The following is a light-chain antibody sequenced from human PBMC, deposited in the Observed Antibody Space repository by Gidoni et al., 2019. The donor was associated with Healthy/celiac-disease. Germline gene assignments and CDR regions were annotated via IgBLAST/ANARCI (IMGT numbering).Light chain of an antibody. J-gene: IGLJ1*01. V-gene: IGLV3-1*01. CDR1: KLGDKY. CDR2: QDS. Sequence: TQPPSVSVSPGPTASITCSGDKLGDKYACWYQQKPGQSPVLVIYQDSKRPSGIPERFSGSNSGNTATLTISGTQAMDEADYYCQAWDSSTGVFGTGTKVTVL. CDR3: QAWDSSTGV.